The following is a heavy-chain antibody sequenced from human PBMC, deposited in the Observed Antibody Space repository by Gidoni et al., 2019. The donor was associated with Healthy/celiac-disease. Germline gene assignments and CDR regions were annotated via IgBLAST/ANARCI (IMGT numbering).Heavy chain of an antibody. V-gene: IGHV4-31*03. Sequence: QVQLQESGPGLVKPSQTLTLTCTVSGGSISSGGYYWSWIRQHPGKGLEWIGYVYSSGSTYYNPSLKSRVTISVDTSKNQFSLKLSSVTAADTAVYYCARETMVLGVITFDYWGQGTLVTVSS. CDR2: VYSSGST. D-gene: IGHD3-10*01. CDR3: ARETMVLGVITFDY. J-gene: IGHJ4*02. CDR1: GGSISSGGYY.